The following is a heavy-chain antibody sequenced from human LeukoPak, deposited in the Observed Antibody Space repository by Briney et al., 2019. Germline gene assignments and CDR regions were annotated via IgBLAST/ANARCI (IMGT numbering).Heavy chain of an antibody. J-gene: IGHJ4*02. V-gene: IGHV4-61*01. CDR3: AREGEYIAAAGPFDY. CDR1: GGSISSSSYY. Sequence: PSETLSLTCTVSGGSISSSSYYWSWIRQPPGKGLEWIGYIYYSGSTNYNPSLKSRVTISLDTSKNQFSLKLSSVTAADTAVYYCAREGEYIAAAGPFDYWGQGTLVTVSS. CDR2: IYYSGST. D-gene: IGHD6-13*01.